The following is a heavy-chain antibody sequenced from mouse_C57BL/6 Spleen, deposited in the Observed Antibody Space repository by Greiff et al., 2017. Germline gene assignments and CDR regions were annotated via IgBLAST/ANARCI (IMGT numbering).Heavy chain of an antibody. CDR1: GFNIKDYY. CDR3: ARGDYYGSSYNYAMDY. J-gene: IGHJ4*01. CDR2: IDPEDGET. V-gene: IGHV14-2*01. Sequence: EVQLVESGAELVKPGASVKLSCTASGFNIKDYYMHWVKQRTEQGLEWIGRIDPEDGETKYAPKFQGKATITADTSSNTAYLQLSSLTSEDTAFYYCARGDYYGSSYNYAMDYWGQGTSVTVSS. D-gene: IGHD1-1*01.